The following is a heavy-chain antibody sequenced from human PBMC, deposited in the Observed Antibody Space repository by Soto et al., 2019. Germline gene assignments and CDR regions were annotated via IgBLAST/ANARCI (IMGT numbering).Heavy chain of an antibody. Sequence: QVQLVESGGGVVQPGRSLRPSCAASGFTFSSYGMHLVRQAPGKGLECVAVIWFDGSNKFYADSVKGRFTISRDNSKNTVSLQLNSLRDEDSAAYYCATTGPYWGQGTLVTVSS. J-gene: IGHJ4*02. CDR3: ATTGPY. V-gene: IGHV3-33*01. CDR1: GFTFSSYG. CDR2: IWFDGSNK.